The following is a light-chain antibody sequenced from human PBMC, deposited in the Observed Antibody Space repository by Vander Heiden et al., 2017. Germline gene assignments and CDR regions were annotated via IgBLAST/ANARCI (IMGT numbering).Light chain of an antibody. V-gene: IGLV2-14*03. J-gene: IGLJ2*01. Sequence: QSALTQPASVSGSPGQSITISCTGTSSDVGGYNYVSWYQQHPGNAPKLMICDVSNRPSVVSTRFSGSKSGTTASLTISGLQAEDEADYYCSSYTSSNTVVFGGGTKLTVL. CDR1: SSDVGGYNY. CDR2: DVS. CDR3: SSYTSSNTVV.